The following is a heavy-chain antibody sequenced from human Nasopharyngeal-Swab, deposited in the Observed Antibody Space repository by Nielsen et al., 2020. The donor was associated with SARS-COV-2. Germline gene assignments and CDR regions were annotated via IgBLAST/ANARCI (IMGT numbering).Heavy chain of an antibody. CDR2: IWYDGSNK. J-gene: IGHJ4*02. V-gene: IGHV3-30*02. CDR1: GFTFSSYG. Sequence: GGSLRLSCAASGFTFSSYGMHWVRQAPGKGLEWVAVIWYDGSNKYYADSVKGRFTISRDNSKNTLYLQMNSLRAEDTALYYCAKSAAAVGTSYFDYWGQGTLVTVSS. D-gene: IGHD6-13*01. CDR3: AKSAAAVGTSYFDY.